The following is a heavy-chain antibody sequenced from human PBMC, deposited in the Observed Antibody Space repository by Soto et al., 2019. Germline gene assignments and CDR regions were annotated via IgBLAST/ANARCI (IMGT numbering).Heavy chain of an antibody. V-gene: IGHV3-15*07. CDR3: TTAVREQGDHYYYYYGMDV. D-gene: IGHD3-16*01. J-gene: IGHJ6*01. CDR1: GFTFSNAW. CDR2: IKSKTDGGTT. Sequence: EVQLVESGGGLVKPGGSLRLSCAASGFTFSNAWMNWVRQAPGKGLEWVGRIKSKTDGGTTDYAAPVKGRFTISRDDSKNTLYLQMTRLKTEDTAVYYCTTAVREQGDHYYYYYGMDVWGQGTTVTVSS.